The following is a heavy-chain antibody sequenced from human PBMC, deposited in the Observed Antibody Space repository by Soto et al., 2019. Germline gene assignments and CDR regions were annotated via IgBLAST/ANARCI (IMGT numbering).Heavy chain of an antibody. CDR2: MGGSGDST. Sequence: EVQLLESGGGLVQPGGSLRLSCAASGFTFSTYVMSWVRQAPGKGLEWVSDMGGSGDSTYYADSVKGRFTISRDNSKNTLYLQMNSLRAEDTAVYYCAKGSDSTRPYYFDSWGQGTLVTVSS. J-gene: IGHJ4*02. CDR1: GFTFSTYV. CDR3: AKGSDSTRPYYFDS. D-gene: IGHD6-6*01. V-gene: IGHV3-23*01.